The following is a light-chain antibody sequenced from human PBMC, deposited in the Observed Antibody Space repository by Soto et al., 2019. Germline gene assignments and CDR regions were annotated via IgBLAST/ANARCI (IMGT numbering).Light chain of an antibody. CDR2: STS. J-gene: IGKJ1*01. CDR3: QQSYSSPQT. CDR1: QSVSNN. Sequence: EIQMTKSRSYMFASVGERITITCRASQSVSNNQNWYRQLPGKAPTLPIYSTSTLQGVVPSRCSGSGAGTDCTPTISGLQPEDFATYFCQQSYSSPQTVGQGTKMDI. V-gene: IGKV1-39*01.